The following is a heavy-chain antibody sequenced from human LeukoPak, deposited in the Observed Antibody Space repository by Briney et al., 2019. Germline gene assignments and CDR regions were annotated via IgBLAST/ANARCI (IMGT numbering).Heavy chain of an antibody. Sequence: GESLEISWKGSGSSFTTYWIGGVRQMQGKGLEGMGIIYPGEFDTRYNPSFQGEVTISADKSISTAYLQSSSLKASDTAIYYCARTLTLTTHFDYWGQGTLVTVSS. CDR2: IYPGEFDT. CDR3: ARTLTLTTHFDY. D-gene: IGHD4-17*01. V-gene: IGHV5-51*01. J-gene: IGHJ4*02. CDR1: GSSFTTYW.